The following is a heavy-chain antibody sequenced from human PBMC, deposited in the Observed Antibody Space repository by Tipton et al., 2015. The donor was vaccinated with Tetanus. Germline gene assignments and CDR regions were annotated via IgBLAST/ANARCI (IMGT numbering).Heavy chain of an antibody. Sequence: TLSLTCAVYGGSFSGYYWSWIRQPPGKGLEWIGEINHSGSTNYNPSLKSRVTISVDTSKNQFSLKLSSVTAADTAVYYCARGRGAARPKRAATLDYWGQGTLVTVSS. V-gene: IGHV4-34*01. CDR3: ARGRGAARPKRAATLDY. CDR2: INHSGST. J-gene: IGHJ4*02. D-gene: IGHD6-6*01. CDR1: GGSFSGYY.